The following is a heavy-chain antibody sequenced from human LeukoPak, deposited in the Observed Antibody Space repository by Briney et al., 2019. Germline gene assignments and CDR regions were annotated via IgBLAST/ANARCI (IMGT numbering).Heavy chain of an antibody. J-gene: IGHJ5*02. CDR3: AWNYDFWSGHYNWFDP. D-gene: IGHD3-3*01. CDR2: INSDGSST. Sequence: GGSLRLSCAASGFTFSSYWMHWVRQAPGKGLVWVSRINSDGSSTSYADSVKGRFTISRDNAKNTLYLQMNSLRAEDTAVYYCAWNYDFWSGHYNWFDPWGQGTLVTVSS. V-gene: IGHV3-74*01. CDR1: GFTFSSYW.